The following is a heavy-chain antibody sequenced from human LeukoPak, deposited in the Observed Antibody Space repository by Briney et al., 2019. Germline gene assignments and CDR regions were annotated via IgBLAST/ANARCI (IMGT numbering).Heavy chain of an antibody. V-gene: IGHV3-21*01. CDR1: GFTFSSYS. CDR2: ISSSSSYI. J-gene: IGHJ4*02. CDR3: ARGFGGVYGYNY. Sequence: GGSLRLSCAASGFTFSSYSMNWVRQAPGKGLEWVSSISSSSSYIYYADSVKGRFTISRDNAKNSLYLQMNSLRAEDTAVYYCARGFGGVYGYNYWGQGTLVTVSS. D-gene: IGHD5-18*01.